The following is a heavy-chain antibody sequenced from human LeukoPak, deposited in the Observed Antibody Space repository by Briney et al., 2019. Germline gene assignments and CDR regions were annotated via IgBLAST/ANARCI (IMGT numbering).Heavy chain of an antibody. CDR2: IYYSGST. D-gene: IGHD4-17*01. Sequence: SETLSPTCTVSGGSVSSGSYYWSWIRQPPGKGLEWIGYIYYSGSTNYNPSLKSRVTISVDTSKNQFSLKLSSVTAADTAVYYRAREVMDYGDSWFDPWGQGTLVTVSS. J-gene: IGHJ5*02. CDR3: AREVMDYGDSWFDP. CDR1: GGSVSSGSYY. V-gene: IGHV4-61*01.